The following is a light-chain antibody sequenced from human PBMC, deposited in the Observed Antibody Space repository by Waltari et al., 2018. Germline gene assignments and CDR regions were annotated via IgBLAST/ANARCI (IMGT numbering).Light chain of an antibody. V-gene: IGKV1D-13*01. Sequence: AIQLTQSPSSLSASVGDRVTITCRASQGIRDALVWYQQKPGKPPKLLIYDGSTLDRGVPSRFIGSGSGTDFTLTISSLQPEDFASYYCQQFNNYVITFGQGTRLDIK. CDR1: QGIRDA. J-gene: IGKJ5*01. CDR3: QQFNNYVIT. CDR2: DGS.